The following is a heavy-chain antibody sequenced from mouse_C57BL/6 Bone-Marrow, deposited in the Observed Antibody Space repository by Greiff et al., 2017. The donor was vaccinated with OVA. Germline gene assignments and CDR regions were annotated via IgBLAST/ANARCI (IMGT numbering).Heavy chain of an antibody. CDR3: ARCIPFSGSSSWFAY. V-gene: IGHV1-55*01. CDR2: IYPGSGST. J-gene: IGHJ3*01. D-gene: IGHD1-1*01. Sequence: QVQLQQPGAELVKPGASVKMSCKASGYTFTSYWITWVKQRPGQGLEWIGDIYPGSGSTNYNEKFKSKATMTVDTSSSTAYMQLSSLTSEDSAVYYCARCIPFSGSSSWFAYWGQGTLVTVSA. CDR1: GYTFTSYW.